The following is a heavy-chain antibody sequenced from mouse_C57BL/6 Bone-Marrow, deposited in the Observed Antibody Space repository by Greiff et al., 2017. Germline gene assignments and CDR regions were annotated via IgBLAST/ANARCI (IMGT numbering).Heavy chain of an antibody. D-gene: IGHD3-2*02. CDR2: IYPGDGDT. CDR1: GYAFSSSW. J-gene: IGHJ4*01. Sequence: QVQLQQSGPELVKPGASVKISCKASGYAFSSSWMNWVKQRPGKGLEWIGRIYPGDGDTNYNGKFKGKATLTADKSSSTAYMQLSSLTSEDSAVYFCARYAQATLMDYWGQGTSVTVSS. CDR3: ARYAQATLMDY. V-gene: IGHV1-82*01.